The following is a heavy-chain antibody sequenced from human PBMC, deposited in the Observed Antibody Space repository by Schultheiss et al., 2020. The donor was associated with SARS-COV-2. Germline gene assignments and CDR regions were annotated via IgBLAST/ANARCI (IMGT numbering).Heavy chain of an antibody. CDR2: ISYDGSNK. D-gene: IGHD3-3*01. CDR1: GFTFSSYA. CDR3: ARTLTIFGVVNNWFDP. Sequence: VGSLRLSCAASGFTFSSYAMHWVRQAPGKGLEWVAVISYDGSNKYYADSVKGRFTISRDNSKNTLYLQMNSLRAEDTAVYYCARTLTIFGVVNNWFDPWGQGTLVTVSS. J-gene: IGHJ5*02. V-gene: IGHV3-30-3*01.